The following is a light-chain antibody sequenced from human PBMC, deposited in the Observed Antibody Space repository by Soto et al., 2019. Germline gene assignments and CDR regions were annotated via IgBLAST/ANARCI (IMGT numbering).Light chain of an antibody. Sequence: DIQMTQSPYTLSASVGDRVTITCRASQDTTRRLAWYQQKPGKAPKLLIYKASTLKSGVPSRFSGSGSGTEFTLTISSLQPDDFATYYCQHYNSYSEAFGQGTKVDIK. V-gene: IGKV1-5*03. CDR1: QDTTRR. J-gene: IGKJ1*01. CDR2: KAS. CDR3: QHYNSYSEA.